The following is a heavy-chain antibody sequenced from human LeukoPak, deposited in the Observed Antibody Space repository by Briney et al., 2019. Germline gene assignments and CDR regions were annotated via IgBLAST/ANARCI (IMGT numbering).Heavy chain of an antibody. CDR1: GFTFSDYW. J-gene: IGHJ6*03. CDR3: ARVRRIWYGKDYYYYMDV. D-gene: IGHD3-3*02. CDR2: IYHSGST. Sequence: PGGSLRLSCAGSGFTFSDYWMTWVRQTPGKGLEWIGEIYHSGSTNYNPSLKSRVTISVDKSKNQFSLKLSSVTAADTAVYYCARVRRIWYGKDYYYYMDVWGKGATVTVSS. V-gene: IGHV4-4*02.